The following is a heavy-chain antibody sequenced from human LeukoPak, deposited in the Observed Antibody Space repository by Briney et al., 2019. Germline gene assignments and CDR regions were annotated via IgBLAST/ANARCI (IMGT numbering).Heavy chain of an antibody. CDR1: GFTVSSNY. V-gene: IGHV3-66*01. J-gene: IGHJ4*02. CDR2: IYSGGST. CDR3: ARGAYDSSGYFHSNFDY. Sequence: GGSLRLSCAASGFTVSSNYMSWVRQAPGKGLEWVSVIYSGGSTYYADSVKGRFTISRDNSKNTLYLQMNSLRADDTAVYYCARGAYDSSGYFHSNFDYWGQGTLVTVSS. D-gene: IGHD3-22*01.